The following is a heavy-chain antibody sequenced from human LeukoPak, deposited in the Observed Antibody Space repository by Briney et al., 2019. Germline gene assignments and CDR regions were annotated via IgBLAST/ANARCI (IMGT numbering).Heavy chain of an antibody. CDR2: IYTSGST. D-gene: IGHD3-10*01. Sequence: PSETLSLTCTVSGGSISSGSYYWSWIRQPAGKGLEWIGRIYTSGSTNYNPSLKSRVTISVDTSKNQFSLKLSSVTAADTAVYYCARFQTREYYFDYWGQGTLVTVSS. J-gene: IGHJ4*02. CDR1: GGSISSGSYY. V-gene: IGHV4-61*02. CDR3: ARFQTREYYFDY.